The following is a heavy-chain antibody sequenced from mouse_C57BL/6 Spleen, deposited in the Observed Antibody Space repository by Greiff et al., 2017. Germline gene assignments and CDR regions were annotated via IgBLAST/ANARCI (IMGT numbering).Heavy chain of an antibody. CDR1: GYTFTDYN. CDR3: AREIYYGNYDFDY. J-gene: IGHJ2*01. Sequence: EVKLMESGPELVKPGASVKMSCKASGYTFTDYNMHWVKQSHGKSLEWIGYINPNNGGTSYNQKFKGKATLTVNKSSSTAYMELRSLTSEDSAVYYCAREIYYGNYDFDYWGQGTTLTVSS. V-gene: IGHV1-22*01. D-gene: IGHD2-1*01. CDR2: INPNNGGT.